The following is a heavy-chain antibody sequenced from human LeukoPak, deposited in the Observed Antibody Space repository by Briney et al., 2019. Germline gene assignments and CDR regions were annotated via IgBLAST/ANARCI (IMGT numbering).Heavy chain of an antibody. CDR2: IRTDGSID. J-gene: IGHJ4*02. D-gene: IGHD1-14*01. CDR3: AKDQPEAYFDY. V-gene: IGHV3-30*02. CDR1: GFTFSSYS. Sequence: GGSLRLSCAASGFTFSSYSMHWVRQAPGEGVGWGAFIRTDGSIDYYADSVRGRFTISIDNAKNTLYLQMNSLRAEDAALYYWAKDQPEAYFDYWGQGTLVTVSS.